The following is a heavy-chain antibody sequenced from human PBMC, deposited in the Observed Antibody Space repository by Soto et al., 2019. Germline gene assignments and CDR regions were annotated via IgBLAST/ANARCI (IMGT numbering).Heavy chain of an antibody. CDR3: ARDLPGYCTTTDCYSYFDY. Sequence: GGSLRLSCAASGLAFSTHWMTRVRQAPGEGLEWVANIQQDGREKYYVDSVKGRLTISRDNAKNSLYLQMNSLRAEDTAVYYCARDLPGYCTTTDCYSYFDYWGQGTLVTVSS. V-gene: IGHV3-7*03. D-gene: IGHD2-2*02. CDR1: GLAFSTHW. J-gene: IGHJ4*02. CDR2: IQQDGREK.